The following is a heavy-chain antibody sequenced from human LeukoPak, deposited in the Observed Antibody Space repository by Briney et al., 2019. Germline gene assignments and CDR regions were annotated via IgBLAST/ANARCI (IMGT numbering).Heavy chain of an antibody. D-gene: IGHD1-26*01. CDR2: ISYDGSNK. V-gene: IGHV3-30*18. CDR1: GFSFSSYS. J-gene: IGHJ4*02. Sequence: GGSLRLSCAASGFSFSSYSMTWVRQAPGKGLEWVAVISYDGSNKYYADSVKGRFTISRDNSKKTLYLQMNSLRAEDTAVYYCAKTHRLEWKLLSGCFDFWGQGTLVTVSS. CDR3: AKTHRLEWKLLSGCFDF.